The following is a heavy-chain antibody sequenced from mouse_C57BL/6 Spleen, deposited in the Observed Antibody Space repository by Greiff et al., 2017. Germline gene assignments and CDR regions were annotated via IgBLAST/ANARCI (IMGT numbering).Heavy chain of an antibody. D-gene: IGHD4-1*01. CDR3: ARRWDGAMDY. CDR1: GFTFSDYG. Sequence: EVMLVESGGGLVKPGGSLKLSCAASGFTFSDYGMHWVRQAPEKGLEWVAYISSGSSTIYYADTVKGRFTISRDNAKNTLFLQMTSLRSEDTAMYYCARRWDGAMDYWGQGTSVTVSS. CDR2: ISSGSSTI. J-gene: IGHJ4*01. V-gene: IGHV5-17*01.